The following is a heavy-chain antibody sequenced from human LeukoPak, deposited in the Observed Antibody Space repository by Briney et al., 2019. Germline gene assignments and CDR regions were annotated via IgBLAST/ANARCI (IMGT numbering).Heavy chain of an antibody. J-gene: IGHJ4*02. D-gene: IGHD2-2*01. Sequence: SETLSLTCAVCGGSFSGYYWSWIRQPPGKGLEWIGEIKHTGSTNYKPSLKSRVTISVDTSKNQFSLKLSSVTAADTAVYYCARVEISSTSSDYFDYWGQGTLVTVSP. CDR2: IKHTGST. CDR3: ARVEISSTSSDYFDY. V-gene: IGHV4-34*01. CDR1: GGSFSGYY.